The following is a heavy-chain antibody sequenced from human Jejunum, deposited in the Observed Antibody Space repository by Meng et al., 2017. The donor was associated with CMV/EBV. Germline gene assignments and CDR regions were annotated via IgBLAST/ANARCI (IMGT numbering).Heavy chain of an antibody. CDR1: GFSINNYG. D-gene: IGHD1-1*01. CDR2: TSYDGRND. CDR3: ARDRRQYEGRDNYNWH. Sequence: SGFSINNYGIHWVRQAPGKGLEWVAVTSYDGRNDYYVDSVKGRFTISRDSSKNTVYLQMNSLRAEDTAVYYCARDRRQYEGRDNYNWHWGQGTLVTVSS. J-gene: IGHJ1*01. V-gene: IGHV3-30*03.